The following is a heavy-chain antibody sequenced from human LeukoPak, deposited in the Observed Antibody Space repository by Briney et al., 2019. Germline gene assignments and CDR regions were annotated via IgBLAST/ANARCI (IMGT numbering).Heavy chain of an antibody. V-gene: IGHV4-59*08. CDR1: GASISGYY. J-gene: IGHJ4*02. D-gene: IGHD2-15*01. CDR2: VRYTGST. CDR3: ARHVAPDMDYFDY. Sequence: SETLSLTCTVSGASISGYYRTWIRQSPGKRPEWLAYVRYTGSTNYNPSLKSRLTILVDTSKNQFSLKLTSVTAADTAVYYCARHVAPDMDYFDYWGPGTLVTVSP.